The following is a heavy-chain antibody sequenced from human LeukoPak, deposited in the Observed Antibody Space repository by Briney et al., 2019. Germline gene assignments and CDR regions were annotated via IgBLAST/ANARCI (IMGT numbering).Heavy chain of an antibody. CDR3: AREGRNGYNEGYFDY. CDR2: INPNSGGT. D-gene: IGHD5-24*01. J-gene: IGHJ4*02. Sequence: ASVKVSCKAPGYTFTGYYMHWVRQAPGQGLDWMGWINPNSGGTKYAQNFQGRVTLTTDTSINTAYMELSSLRSGDTAVYYCAREGRNGYNEGYFDYWGQGTLVTVSS. CDR1: GYTFTGYY. V-gene: IGHV1-2*02.